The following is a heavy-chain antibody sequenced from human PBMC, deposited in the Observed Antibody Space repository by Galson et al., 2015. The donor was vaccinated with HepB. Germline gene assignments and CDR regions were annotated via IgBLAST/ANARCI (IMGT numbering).Heavy chain of an antibody. CDR2: ISPYNRNT. CDR3: ARGALVAVVGGTQNHCCGP. V-gene: IGHV1-18*01. Sequence: SVKVSCKASGYSFSTYSITWVRQAPGQGLEWMGWISPYNRNTDYAQKFQGRVSMTTDTPTTTAFMELRSLRSDDTAVYYCARGALVAVVGGTQNHCCGPWGQVTLVSVSS. CDR1: GYSFSTYS. D-gene: IGHD2-15*01. J-gene: IGHJ5*02.